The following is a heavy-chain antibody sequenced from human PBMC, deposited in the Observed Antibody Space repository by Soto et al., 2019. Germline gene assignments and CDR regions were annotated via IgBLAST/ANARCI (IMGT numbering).Heavy chain of an antibody. Sequence: EVQLVESGGGLVKPGGCLRLSCAASGYTVSSYSMNGVRQAPGKGLEWVSSISSSSSYIYYADSVKGRFTISRDNAKNSLYLQMNSLRAEDTAVYYCARDRAGQEGLLWFGELVDWGQGTLVTVSS. CDR1: GYTVSSYS. J-gene: IGHJ4*02. CDR2: ISSSSSYI. D-gene: IGHD3-10*01. V-gene: IGHV3-21*01. CDR3: ARDRAGQEGLLWFGELVD.